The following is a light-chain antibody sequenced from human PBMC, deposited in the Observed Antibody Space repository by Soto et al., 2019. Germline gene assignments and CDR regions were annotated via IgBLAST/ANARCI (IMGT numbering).Light chain of an antibody. V-gene: IGKV3-11*01. Sequence: EIVLTQSPATLSLSPGERATLSCMASQSVSSYLAWYQQKPGQAPRLLIYDASNRATGIPARFSGSGSGTDFTLTISSLEPEDFAVYYCQQRSNWQGTFGQGTKVDIK. CDR2: DAS. CDR3: QQRSNWQGT. J-gene: IGKJ1*01. CDR1: QSVSSY.